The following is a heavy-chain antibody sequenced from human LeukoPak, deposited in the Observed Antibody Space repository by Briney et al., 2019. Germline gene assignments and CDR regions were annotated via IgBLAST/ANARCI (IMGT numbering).Heavy chain of an antibody. Sequence: ASVKVSCKASGGTFRSYAISWVRQAPGQGLEWMGIINPSGGSTSYAQKFQGRVTMTRDTSTSTVYMELSSLRSEDTAVYYCARGGRTTSGDYYYGMDVWGQGTTVTVSS. CDR3: ARGGRTTSGDYYYGMDV. J-gene: IGHJ6*02. CDR1: GGTFRSYA. CDR2: INPSGGST. V-gene: IGHV1-46*01. D-gene: IGHD1-1*01.